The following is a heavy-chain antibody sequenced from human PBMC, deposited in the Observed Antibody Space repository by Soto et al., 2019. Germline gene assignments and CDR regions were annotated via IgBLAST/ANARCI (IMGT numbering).Heavy chain of an antibody. J-gene: IGHJ5*02. CDR1: GFMFNNSA. Sequence: EVELLESGGGLVQPGGSLRLSCKASGFMFNNSAMTWVRQAPGQGLQWVASVSDNGGSRGGTYYADSVKGRFTISRDNSKSTVYLELNNLSAEDTAVYHCAKNQGVELVPLATVDWFDPWGQGSVVTVSS. CDR2: VSDNGGSRGGT. D-gene: IGHD1-26*01. V-gene: IGHV3-23*01. CDR3: AKNQGVELVPLATVDWFDP.